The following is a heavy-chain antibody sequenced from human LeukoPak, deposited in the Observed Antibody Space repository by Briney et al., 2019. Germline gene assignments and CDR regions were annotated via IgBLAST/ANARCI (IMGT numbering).Heavy chain of an antibody. J-gene: IGHJ4*02. CDR1: GYTLTELS. V-gene: IGHV1-24*01. CDR2: FDPEDGET. Sequence: GASVKVSRKVSGYTLTELSMHWVRQAPGKGLEWMGGFDPEDGETIYAQKFQGRVTMTEDTSTDTAYMELSSLRSEDTAVYYCATGLGAPAAMRVGFYNAWGQGTLVTVSS. CDR3: ATGLGAPAAMRVGFYNA. D-gene: IGHD2-2*01.